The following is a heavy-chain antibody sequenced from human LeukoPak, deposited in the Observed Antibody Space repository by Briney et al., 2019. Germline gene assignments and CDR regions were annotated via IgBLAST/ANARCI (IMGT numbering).Heavy chain of an antibody. CDR1: GYTFTSYG. CDR3: ARVRLDILTGYYTY. D-gene: IGHD3-9*01. J-gene: IGHJ4*02. Sequence: AAVKVSCKASGYTFTSYGISWVRQAPGQGLEWMGWISAYNGNTNYAQKLQGRVTMTTDTSTSTAYMELRSLRSDDTAVYSCARVRLDILTGYYTYWGQGTLVTVS. CDR2: ISAYNGNT. V-gene: IGHV1-18*01.